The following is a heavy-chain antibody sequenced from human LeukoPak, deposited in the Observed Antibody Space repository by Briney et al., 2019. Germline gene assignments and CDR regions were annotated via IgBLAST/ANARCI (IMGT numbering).Heavy chain of an antibody. CDR1: GYTFTSYG. V-gene: IGHV1-18*01. J-gene: IGHJ4*02. Sequence: GASVKVSCKASGYTFTSYGISWVRQAPGQGLEWMGWISAYNGNTNYAQKLQGRVTMTTDTSTSTAYMELRSLRSDDTAVYYCARDLSHLGATTSSFGYWGQGTLVTVSS. D-gene: IGHD1-26*01. CDR3: ARDLSHLGATTSSFGY. CDR2: ISAYNGNT.